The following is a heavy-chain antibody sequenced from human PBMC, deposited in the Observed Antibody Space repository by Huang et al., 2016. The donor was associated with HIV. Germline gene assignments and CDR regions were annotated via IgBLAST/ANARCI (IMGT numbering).Heavy chain of an antibody. J-gene: IGHJ2*01. V-gene: IGHV4-39*01. Sequence: QMRFQESGPGLVKPSGTLSLTCNVSGGSINTGRYYWGWIRQPPGKGLEWGGSICYTGKTHYDPSLKGRLTMSADTSKNQFSLNLSSVTAADTAIYYCARNHDFWRGRMFAISYFDVWGRGTLVTVAS. D-gene: IGHD3-3*01. CDR3: ARNHDFWRGRMFAISYFDV. CDR2: ICYTGKT. CDR1: GGSINTGRYY.